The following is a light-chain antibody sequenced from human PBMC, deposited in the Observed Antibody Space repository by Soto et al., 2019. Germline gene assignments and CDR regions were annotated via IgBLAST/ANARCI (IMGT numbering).Light chain of an antibody. CDR3: AARDESLNGWV. V-gene: IGLV1-36*01. Sequence: QPVLTQPPSVSEAPRQRVTISCSGSSSNIGNNAVNWYQQLPRKAPKLLIYYDDLLPSGVSDRFSGSKSGTSASLAISGLQSEDEADYYCAARDESLNGWVLGGGTKLTVL. CDR1: SSNIGNNA. J-gene: IGLJ3*02. CDR2: YDD.